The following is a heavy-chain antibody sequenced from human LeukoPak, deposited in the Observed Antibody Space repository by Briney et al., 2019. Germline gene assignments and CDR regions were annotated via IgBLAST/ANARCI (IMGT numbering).Heavy chain of an antibody. Sequence: SETLSLTCAVSGYSISSGYYWGWIRQPPGKGLEWIGSTYHSGSTYYNASLKSRVTISVDTSKNQFSLKLNSVTAADTALYYCARGRPVDYWGQGTLVTVSS. CDR1: GYSISSGYY. D-gene: IGHD4-17*01. J-gene: IGHJ4*02. V-gene: IGHV4-38-2*01. CDR3: ARGRPVDY. CDR2: TYHSGST.